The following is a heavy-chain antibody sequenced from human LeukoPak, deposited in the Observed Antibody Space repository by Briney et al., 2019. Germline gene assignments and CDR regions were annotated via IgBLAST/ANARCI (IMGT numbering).Heavy chain of an antibody. CDR3: ARLSVPDVEGAFDI. CDR2: VHTSGSS. Sequence: SETLSLTCTVSGGSMSHYYLSWIRQPAGKELEWIGRVHTSGSSTYNPSLRSRVTMSVDTSKNQFSLKLSSVTAADTAVYYCARLSVPDVEGAFDIWGQGTLVNVSS. J-gene: IGHJ3*02. D-gene: IGHD2-2*01. CDR1: GGSMSHYY. V-gene: IGHV4-4*07.